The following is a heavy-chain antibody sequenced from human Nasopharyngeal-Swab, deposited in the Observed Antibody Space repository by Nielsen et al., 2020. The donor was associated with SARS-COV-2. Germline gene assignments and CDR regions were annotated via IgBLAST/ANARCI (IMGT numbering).Heavy chain of an antibody. D-gene: IGHD5-12*01. V-gene: IGHV4-59*01. Sequence: SETLSLTCTVSGGSISSYYWSWIRQPPGTGLEWLGYIYYSGSTNYNPSLKSRVTISVDTSKNQFSLKLSSVTAADTAVYYCARAQYSGYDYYYYMDVWGKGTTVTVSS. J-gene: IGHJ6*03. CDR2: IYYSGST. CDR1: GGSISSYY. CDR3: ARAQYSGYDYYYYMDV.